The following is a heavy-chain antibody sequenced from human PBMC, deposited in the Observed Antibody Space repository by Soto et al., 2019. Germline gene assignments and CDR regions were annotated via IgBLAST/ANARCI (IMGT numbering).Heavy chain of an antibody. CDR2: ISGSSIYI. J-gene: IGHJ5*02. CDR1: GFTFSNYN. CDR3: AREGALKPFSS. V-gene: IGHV3-21*01. Sequence: GGSLRLSCAGSGFTFSNYNMNWVRQAPGKGLEWVSHISGSSIYIHYADSVRGRFTISRDNAKNSVYLQMDSLRVEDTAVYYCAREGALKPFSSWGQGALVTVS.